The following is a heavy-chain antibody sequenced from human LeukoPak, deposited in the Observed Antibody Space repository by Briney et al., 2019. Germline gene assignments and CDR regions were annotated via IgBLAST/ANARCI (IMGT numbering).Heavy chain of an antibody. CDR3: ARGFGTQGYELGYYFDY. CDR1: GGSFSGYY. D-gene: IGHD5-12*01. CDR2: INHSGST. Sequence: SETLSLTCAVYGGSFSGYYWSWIRQPPGKGLEWIGEINHSGSTNYNPSLKSRVTISVDTSKNQFSLKLSSVTAADTAVHYCARGFGTQGYELGYYFDYWGQGTLVTVSS. J-gene: IGHJ4*02. V-gene: IGHV4-34*01.